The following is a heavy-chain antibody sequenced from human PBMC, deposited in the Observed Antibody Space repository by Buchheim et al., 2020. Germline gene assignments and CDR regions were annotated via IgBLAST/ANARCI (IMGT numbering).Heavy chain of an antibody. J-gene: IGHJ4*02. Sequence: QVQLQESGPGLVKPSQTLSLTCTVSGDSISSGGYFWSWIRLHPGKGLEWIGHIYYSGSTYYNPSLRSLVAISVDTSKNQFSLKLTSVTAADTAVYYCARVICSSTSCYGAAFDYWGQGSL. D-gene: IGHD2-2*01. V-gene: IGHV4-31*01. CDR3: ARVICSSTSCYGAAFDY. CDR1: GDSISSGGYF. CDR2: IYYSGST.